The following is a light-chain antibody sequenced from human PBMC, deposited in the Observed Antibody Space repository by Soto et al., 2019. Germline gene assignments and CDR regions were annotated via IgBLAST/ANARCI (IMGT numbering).Light chain of an antibody. CDR3: SSYTSSTNYV. J-gene: IGLJ1*01. V-gene: IGLV2-14*01. CDR2: EVS. Sequence: ALTQPASVSGSPGQSITISCTGTSIDIGTYNYVSWYQQHPGKAPKLIIYEVSNRPSGVSNRFSGSKSGNTASLTISGLQAEDEADYYCSSYTSSTNYVFGTGTKVTVL. CDR1: SIDIGTYNY.